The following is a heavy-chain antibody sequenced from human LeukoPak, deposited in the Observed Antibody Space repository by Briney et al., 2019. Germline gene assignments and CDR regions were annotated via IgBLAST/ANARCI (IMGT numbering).Heavy chain of an antibody. CDR3: ARLGSGSTDY. CDR2: IYYSGST. V-gene: IGHV4-39*01. J-gene: IGHJ4*02. CDR1: GGSISSSSYY. Sequence: SSETLSLTCTVSGGSISSSSYYWGWIRQPPGKGLEWTGSIYYSGSTYYNPSLKSRVTISVDTSKNQFSLKLSSVTAADTAVYYCARLGSGSTDYWGQGTLVTVSS. D-gene: IGHD1-26*01.